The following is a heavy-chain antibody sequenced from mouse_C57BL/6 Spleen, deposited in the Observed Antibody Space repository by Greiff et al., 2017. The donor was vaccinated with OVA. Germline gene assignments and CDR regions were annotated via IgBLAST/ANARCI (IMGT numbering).Heavy chain of an antibody. V-gene: IGHV1-69*01. J-gene: IGHJ3*01. CDR1: GYTFTSYW. Sequence: VQLQQPGAELVMPGASVKLSCTASGYTFTSYWMHWVKQRPGQGLEWIGEIDPSDSYTNYNQKFKGKSTLTVDKSSSTAYMQLSSLTSEDSAVYYCARPSYDYVFAYWGQGTLVTVSA. D-gene: IGHD2-4*01. CDR2: IDPSDSYT. CDR3: ARPSYDYVFAY.